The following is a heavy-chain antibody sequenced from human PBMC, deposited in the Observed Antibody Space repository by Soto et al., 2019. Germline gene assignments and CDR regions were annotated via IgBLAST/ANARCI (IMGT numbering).Heavy chain of an antibody. D-gene: IGHD2-2*01. CDR2: TYYRSKWYN. CDR3: ARDEGYCISTSCFIYYSYYGMDV. V-gene: IGHV6-1*01. J-gene: IGHJ6*02. CDR1: GDSVSSNSAA. Sequence: SQTLSLTCVISGDSVSSNSAAWNWIRQSPSRGLEWLGRTYYRSKWYNDYAVSVKSRITINPDTSKNQFSLQLNSVTPEDTAVYYCARDEGYCISTSCFIYYSYYGMDVWGQGTTVTVSS.